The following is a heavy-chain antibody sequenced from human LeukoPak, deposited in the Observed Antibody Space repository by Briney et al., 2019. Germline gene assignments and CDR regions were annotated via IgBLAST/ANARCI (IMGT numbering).Heavy chain of an antibody. V-gene: IGHV1-69*01. J-gene: IGHJ3*02. CDR3: ARGDMVVVPAAAQCACDI. Sequence: SVKVSCKASGGTFSSYAISWVRQAPGQGLEWMGGIIPIFGTANYAQKFQGRVTITADESTSTAYMELSSLRSEDTAVYYCARGDMVVVPAAAQCACDIWGQGTMVTVSS. CDR2: IIPIFGTA. CDR1: GGTFSSYA. D-gene: IGHD2-2*01.